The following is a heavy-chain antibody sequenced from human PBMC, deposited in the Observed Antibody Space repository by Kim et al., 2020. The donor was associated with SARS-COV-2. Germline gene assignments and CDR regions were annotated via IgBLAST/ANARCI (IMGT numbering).Heavy chain of an antibody. V-gene: IGHV1-24*01. CDR2: FDPEDGET. Sequence: ASVKVSCKVSGYTLTELSMHWVRQAPGKGLEWMGGFDPEDGETIYAQKFQGRVTMTEDTSTDTAYMELSSLRSEDTAVYYCATPGYWAVRGLPLYYYYGMDVWGQGTTVTVSS. J-gene: IGHJ6*02. CDR3: ATPGYWAVRGLPLYYYYGMDV. CDR1: GYTLTELS. D-gene: IGHD3-10*01.